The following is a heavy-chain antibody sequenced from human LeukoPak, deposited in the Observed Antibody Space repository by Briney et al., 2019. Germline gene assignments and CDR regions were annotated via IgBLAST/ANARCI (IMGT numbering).Heavy chain of an antibody. CDR2: ISSSRSSSSYI. V-gene: IGHV3-21*01. CDR3: VRDGGSGLYYFDY. J-gene: IGHJ4*02. Sequence: GGSLRLSCAASGFTFSSYNMNWVRQAPGKGLEWVSSISSSRSSSSYIYYADSVKGRFTISRDNAKNSLYLQMNSLRAEDTAVYYCVRDGGSGLYYFDYWGQGTLVTVSS. CDR1: GFTFSSYN. D-gene: IGHD3-10*01.